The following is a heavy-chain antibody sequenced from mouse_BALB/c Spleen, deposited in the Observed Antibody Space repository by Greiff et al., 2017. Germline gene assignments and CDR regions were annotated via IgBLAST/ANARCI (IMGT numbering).Heavy chain of an antibody. J-gene: IGHJ2*01. CDR2: IYPSDSYT. CDR3: TRQANWDGTLYYFDY. D-gene: IGHD4-1*01. V-gene: IGHV1-69*02. CDR1: GYTFTSYW. Sequence: QVQLQQPGAELVRPGASVKLSCKASGYTFTSYWINWVKQRPGQGLEWIGNIYPSDSYTNYNQKFKDKATLTVDKSSSTAYMQLSSPTSEDSAVYYCTRQANWDGTLYYFDYWGQGTTRTVSS.